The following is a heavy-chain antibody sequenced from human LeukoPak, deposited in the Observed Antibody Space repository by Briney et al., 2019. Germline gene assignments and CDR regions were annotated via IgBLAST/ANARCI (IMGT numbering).Heavy chain of an antibody. V-gene: IGHV3-23*01. CDR3: AKGGGSGSYRGYNWFDP. Sequence: GGSERLSCAASGFTFSSYAMSWVRQAPGKGLEWVSIISGSAGGTYYADSVKGRFTISRDNSKNTVYLQMNSLRAGDTALYFCAKGGGSGSYRGYNWFDPWGQGTLVTVSS. CDR2: ISGSAGGT. CDR1: GFTFSSYA. J-gene: IGHJ5*02. D-gene: IGHD1-26*01.